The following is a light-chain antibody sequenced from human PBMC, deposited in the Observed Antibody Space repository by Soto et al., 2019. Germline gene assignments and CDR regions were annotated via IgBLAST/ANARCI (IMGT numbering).Light chain of an antibody. CDR3: QQWFT. CDR2: GAS. J-gene: IGKJ3*01. Sequence: EILLRQSPGTLSLSPGERATLSCRASQSVSSNSLAWFQLKPGQAPRLLIYGASSRATGIPDRFSGSGSGTDFTLTISRLEPEDFAVYYCQQWFTFGPGTKVDI. CDR1: QSVSSNS. V-gene: IGKV3-20*01.